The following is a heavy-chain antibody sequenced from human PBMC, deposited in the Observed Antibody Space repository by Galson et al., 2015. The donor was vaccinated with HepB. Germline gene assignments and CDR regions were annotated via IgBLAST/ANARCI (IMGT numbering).Heavy chain of an antibody. V-gene: IGHV1-24*01. D-gene: IGHD6-13*01. CDR1: GYTLTELS. Sequence: SVKVSCKVSGYTLTELSMHWVRQAPGKGLEWMGGFDPEDGETIYAQKFQGRVTMTEDTSTDTAYMELSSLRSEDTAVYYCATSIGSLIAAAGKETTVLDYWGQGTLVTVSS. J-gene: IGHJ4*02. CDR3: ATSIGSLIAAAGKETTVLDY. CDR2: FDPEDGET.